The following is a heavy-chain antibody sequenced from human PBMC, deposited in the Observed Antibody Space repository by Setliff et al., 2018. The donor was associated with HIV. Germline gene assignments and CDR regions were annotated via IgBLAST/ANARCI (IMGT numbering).Heavy chain of an antibody. V-gene: IGHV4-59*01. D-gene: IGHD1-1*01. CDR2: IFYSGST. Sequence: PSETLSLTCTVSGGSISSYYWSWIRQPPGEGLEWNGYIFYSGSTNYNPSLKSRVTISLDTSKNQFSLKLTSVTAADTAVYYCASAGSGTRAPPRYWGQGTLVTVSS. CDR1: GGSISSYY. J-gene: IGHJ4*02. CDR3: ASAGSGTRAPPRY.